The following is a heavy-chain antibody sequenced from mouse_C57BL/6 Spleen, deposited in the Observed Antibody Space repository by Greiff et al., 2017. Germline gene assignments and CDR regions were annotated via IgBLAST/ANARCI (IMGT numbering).Heavy chain of an antibody. CDR2: ISYDGSN. CDR1: GYSITSGYY. Sequence: EVKVEESGPGLVKPSQSLSLTCSVTGYSITSGYYWNWIRQFPGNKLEWMGYISYDGSNNYNPSLKNRISITRDTSKNQFFLKLNSVTTEDTATYYCARGGAITTVDWYFDVWGTGTTVTVSS. V-gene: IGHV3-6*01. D-gene: IGHD1-1*01. J-gene: IGHJ1*03. CDR3: ARGGAITTVDWYFDV.